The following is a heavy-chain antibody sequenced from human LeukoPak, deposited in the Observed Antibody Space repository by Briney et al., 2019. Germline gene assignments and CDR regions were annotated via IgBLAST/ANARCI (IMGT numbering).Heavy chain of an antibody. CDR1: GFTFSSYA. CDR2: ISYDGSNK. D-gene: IGHD3-16*01. Sequence: GGSLRPSCAASGFTFSSYAMHWVRQAPGKGLEWVAVISYDGSNKYYADSVKGRFTISRDNSKNTLYLQMNSLRAEDTAVYYCARDWALNYYCYYGMDVWGQGTTVTVSS. CDR3: ARDWALNYYCYYGMDV. V-gene: IGHV3-30-3*01. J-gene: IGHJ6*02.